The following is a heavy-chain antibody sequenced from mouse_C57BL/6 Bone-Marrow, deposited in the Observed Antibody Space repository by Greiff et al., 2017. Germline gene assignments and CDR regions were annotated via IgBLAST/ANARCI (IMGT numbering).Heavy chain of an antibody. CDR2: ITPNNGGT. CDR1: GSTFTDYN. CDR3: ARSPNWDALYYAIDY. Sequence: EVKLMESGPELVKPGASVKIPCKASGSTFTDYNMDWVKPSHGMSLEWRGDITPNNGGTITNQKFKGKATLTVDKFSSTAYMELRSLTSEDTAVYYCARSPNWDALYYAIDYWGQGTSVTVSS. V-gene: IGHV1-18*01. J-gene: IGHJ4*01. D-gene: IGHD4-1*01.